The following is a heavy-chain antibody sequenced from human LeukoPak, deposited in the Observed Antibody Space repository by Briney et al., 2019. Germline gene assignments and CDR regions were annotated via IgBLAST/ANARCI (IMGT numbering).Heavy chain of an antibody. D-gene: IGHD3-9*01. CDR1: GGSFSGYY. J-gene: IGHJ2*01. V-gene: IGHV4-34*01. CDR2: INHSGST. Sequence: SETLSLTCAVYGGSFSGYYWSWLRQPPGKGLEWLGEINHSGSTKYNPSLKSRVTISVDTAKNHFSLKLSSVTAADTAVYYCARGGCDILTGYSYWYFDLWGRGTLVTVSS. CDR3: ARGGCDILTGYSYWYFDL.